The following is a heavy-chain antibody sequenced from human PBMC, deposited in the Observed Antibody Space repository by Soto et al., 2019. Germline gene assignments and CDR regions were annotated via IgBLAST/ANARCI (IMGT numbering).Heavy chain of an antibody. V-gene: IGHV3-23*01. D-gene: IGHD6-13*01. CDR3: AKGRGSSWSVVFFDC. J-gene: IGHJ4*02. CDR2: SGSGYSI. Sequence: EVQLLESGGDSVPPGGSLRLSCTASGFSVGSYGMSWVRQAPGKGLECVSSSGSGYSIFYADSVKGRFTISRDNSKNTLFLQMNSLRAEDTAVYYCAKGRGSSWSVVFFDCWGQGALVTVSS. CDR1: GFSVGSYG.